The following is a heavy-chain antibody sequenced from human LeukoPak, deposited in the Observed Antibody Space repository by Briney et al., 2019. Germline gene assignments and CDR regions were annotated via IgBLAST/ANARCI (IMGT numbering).Heavy chain of an antibody. CDR1: GFTFSSYA. J-gene: IGHJ5*02. CDR3: ARDRKPPFWSGYFGWFDP. Sequence: PGGSLRLSCAASGFTFSSYAMHWVGQAPGKGLQWVAVISYAGSNKYYADSVKGRFTISRDNSKNTLYLQMNSLRAEDTAVYYCARDRKPPFWSGYFGWFDPWGQGTLVTVSS. CDR2: ISYAGSNK. D-gene: IGHD3-3*01. V-gene: IGHV3-30-3*01.